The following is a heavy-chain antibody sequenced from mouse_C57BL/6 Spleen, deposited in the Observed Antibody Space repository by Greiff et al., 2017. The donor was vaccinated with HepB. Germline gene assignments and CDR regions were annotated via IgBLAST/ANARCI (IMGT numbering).Heavy chain of an antibody. CDR3: ARCLDYYGSSLFAY. J-gene: IGHJ3*01. D-gene: IGHD1-1*01. Sequence: EVKLMESGGGLVKPGGSLKLSCAASGFTFSSYAMSWVRQTPEKRLEWVATISDGGSYTYYPDNVKGRFTISRDNAKNNLYLQMSHLKSEDTAMYYCARCLDYYGSSLFAYWGQGTLVTVSA. CDR1: GFTFSSYA. V-gene: IGHV5-4*03. CDR2: ISDGGSYT.